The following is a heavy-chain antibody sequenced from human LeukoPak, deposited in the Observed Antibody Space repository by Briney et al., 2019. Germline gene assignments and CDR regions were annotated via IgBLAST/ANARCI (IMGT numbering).Heavy chain of an antibody. CDR3: AKDRSAAAPYCFDY. CDR2: ISGSDNSA. CDR1: GFIFRSYS. J-gene: IGHJ4*02. V-gene: IGHV3-23*01. Sequence: PGGSLRLSCAASGFIFRSYSMNWVRQAPGKGLEWVSSISGSDNSAYFADSVKGRFTIPRDNSKNTLSLQMNSLRAEDTAVYYCAKDRSAAAPYCFDYWGKGTLVTVSS. D-gene: IGHD6-13*01.